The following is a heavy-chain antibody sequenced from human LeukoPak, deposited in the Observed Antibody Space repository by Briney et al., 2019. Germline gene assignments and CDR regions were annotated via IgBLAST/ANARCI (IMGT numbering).Heavy chain of an antibody. J-gene: IGHJ5*01. V-gene: IGHV3-23*01. CDR1: GFDFSSYA. D-gene: IGHD2-15*01. CDR2: IGAYAART. Sequence: GGSLRLSCVASGFDFSSYAMTWVRQAPGRGLEWVSTIGAYAARTYYADSVKGRFTTSRENSKSTLSLQMNSLRAEDTALYYCAKDPLGGGSSLINWFDSWGRGVWVTVSS. CDR3: AKDPLGGGSSLINWFDS.